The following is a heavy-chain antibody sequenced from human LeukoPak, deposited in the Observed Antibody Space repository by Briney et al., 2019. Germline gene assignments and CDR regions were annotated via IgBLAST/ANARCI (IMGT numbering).Heavy chain of an antibody. D-gene: IGHD3-3*01. CDR3: ARGLPPYDFWSGYYRMHFDY. CDR2: INHSGST. V-gene: IGHV4-34*01. CDR1: GGSFSGYY. Sequence: KTSETLSLTCAVYGGSFSGYYWSWIRQPPGKGLEWIGEINHSGSTNYNPSLKSRVTISVDTSKNQFSLKLSSVTAADTAVYYCARGLPPYDFWSGYYRMHFDYWGQGTLVTVSS. J-gene: IGHJ4*02.